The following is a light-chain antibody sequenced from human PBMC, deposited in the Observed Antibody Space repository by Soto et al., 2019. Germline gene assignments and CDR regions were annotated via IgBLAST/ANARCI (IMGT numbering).Light chain of an antibody. CDR3: QQYNNWPLT. Sequence: EIVLTQSPATLSLSPGERATLSCRASQSVSSYLAWYQQKPGQAPRLLIYDASNRATGIPARFSGSGSGTDFTLTISSLQSEDFAFYYCQQYNNWPLTFGGGTKVDIK. V-gene: IGKV3-11*01. CDR2: DAS. J-gene: IGKJ4*01. CDR1: QSVSSY.